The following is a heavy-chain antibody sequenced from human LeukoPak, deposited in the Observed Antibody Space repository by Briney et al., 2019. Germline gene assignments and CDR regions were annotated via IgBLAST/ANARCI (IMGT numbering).Heavy chain of an antibody. V-gene: IGHV1-2*02. D-gene: IGHD5-12*01. CDR2: MNPHSGGT. Sequence: GASVKVSCKASRYPFSGYYMYWVRQAPGQGLEWMGWMNPHSGGTNYAQKFQGRVPMTRDTSITTAYMELSRLRSDDTAVYYCTSRDSGYGDFDYWGQGTLVTVSS. CDR3: TSRDSGYGDFDY. CDR1: RYPFSGYY. J-gene: IGHJ4*02.